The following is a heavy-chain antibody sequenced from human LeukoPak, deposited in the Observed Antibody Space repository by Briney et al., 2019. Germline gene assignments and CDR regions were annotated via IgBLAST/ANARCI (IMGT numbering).Heavy chain of an antibody. CDR1: GFTFSNFA. CDR3: ANLASSVVPAAIGY. J-gene: IGHJ4*02. CDR2: ISGSGDSA. Sequence: GGSLRLSCAASGFTFSNFAMNWARQAPGKGLEWVSSISGSGDSAYYADSVKGRFTISRDNSKNTLYLQMNSLRAEDTAVYHCANLASSVVPAAIGYRGQGSLVTVSS. V-gene: IGHV3-23*01. D-gene: IGHD2-2*01.